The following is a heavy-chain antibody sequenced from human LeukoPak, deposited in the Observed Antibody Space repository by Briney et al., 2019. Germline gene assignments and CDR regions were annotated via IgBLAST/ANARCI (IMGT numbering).Heavy chain of an antibody. V-gene: IGHV1-69*13. CDR1: GGTFSSYA. CDR3: ARPSHPRTYYYGSGSYSPYGMDV. Sequence: SVKVSCKASGGTFSSYAISWVRQAPGQGLEWMGGIIPIFGTANYAQKFQGRVTITADESTSTAYMELSSLRSEDTAVYYCARPSHPRTYYYGSGSYSPYGMDVWGRGTTVTVSS. CDR2: IIPIFGTA. D-gene: IGHD3-10*01. J-gene: IGHJ6*02.